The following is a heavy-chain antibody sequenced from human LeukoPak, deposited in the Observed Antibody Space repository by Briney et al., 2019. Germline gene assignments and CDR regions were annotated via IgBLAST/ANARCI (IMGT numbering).Heavy chain of an antibody. CDR1: GFTFSSYA. CDR2: ISYDGSNK. J-gene: IGHJ4*02. D-gene: IGHD2-2*01. Sequence: GGSLRLSCAASGFTFSSYAMHWVRQAPGKGLEWVAVISYDGSNKYYADSVKGRFTISRDNSKNTLYLQMNSLRAEDTAVYYCARAPTVLVGYCSSSSCQADYWGQGTLVTVSS. CDR3: ARAPTVLVGYCSSSSCQADY. V-gene: IGHV3-30-3*01.